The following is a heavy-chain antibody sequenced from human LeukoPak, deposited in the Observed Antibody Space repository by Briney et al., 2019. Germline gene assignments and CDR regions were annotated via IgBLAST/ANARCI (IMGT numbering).Heavy chain of an antibody. V-gene: IGHV4-38-2*02. Sequence: SETLSLTCTVSGYSISSGYYWGWIRQPPGKGLEWIGSIYHSGSTYYNPSLQSRVTISVDTSKNQFSLKVSSVTAADTAVHYCARGRRGYCSGGSCPKKYYFDYWGQGTLVTVSS. D-gene: IGHD2-15*01. J-gene: IGHJ4*02. CDR3: ARGRRGYCSGGSCPKKYYFDY. CDR1: GYSISSGYY. CDR2: IYHSGST.